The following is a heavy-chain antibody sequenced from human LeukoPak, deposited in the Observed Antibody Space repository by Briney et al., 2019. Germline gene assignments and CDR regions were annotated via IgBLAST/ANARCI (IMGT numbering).Heavy chain of an antibody. CDR1: GGSISSYY. CDR2: IYYSGST. D-gene: IGHD2-2*01. Sequence: SETPSLTCTVSGGSISSYYWSWIRQPPGKGLEWIGYIYYSGSTNYNPSLKSRVTISVDTSKNQFSLKLSSVAAADTAVYYCARGCSSTSCQIGSALVYWGQGTLVTVSS. CDR3: ARGCSSTSCQIGSALVY. J-gene: IGHJ4*02. V-gene: IGHV4-59*01.